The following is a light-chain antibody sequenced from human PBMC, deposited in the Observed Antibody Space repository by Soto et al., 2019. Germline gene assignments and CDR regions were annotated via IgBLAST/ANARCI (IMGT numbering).Light chain of an antibody. CDR1: NGDVGSYDL. CDR3: CSYAGSYTWV. Sequence: QSVLTQPASVSGSPGQSITISCTGTNGDVGSYDLVSWYQQYPGKAPKLIIYDVSKRPSGVPDRFSGSKSGNTASLTISGLQAEDEADYYCCSYAGSYTWVFGTGTKLTVL. CDR2: DVS. V-gene: IGLV2-11*01. J-gene: IGLJ1*01.